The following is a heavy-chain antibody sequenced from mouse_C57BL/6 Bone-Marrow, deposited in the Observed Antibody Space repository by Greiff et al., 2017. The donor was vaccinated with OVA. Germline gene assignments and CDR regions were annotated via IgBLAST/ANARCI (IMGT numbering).Heavy chain of an antibody. J-gene: IGHJ4*01. CDR3: TTEGGPAMDY. Sequence: VQLQQSGAELVRPGASVKLSCTASGFNIKDDYMHWVKQRPEQGLEWIGWIDPENGDTEYASKFQGKATITADTSSNTAYLQLSSLTSEDTAVYYCTTEGGPAMDYWGQGTSVTVSS. V-gene: IGHV14-4*01. D-gene: IGHD3-3*01. CDR1: GFNIKDDY. CDR2: IDPENGDT.